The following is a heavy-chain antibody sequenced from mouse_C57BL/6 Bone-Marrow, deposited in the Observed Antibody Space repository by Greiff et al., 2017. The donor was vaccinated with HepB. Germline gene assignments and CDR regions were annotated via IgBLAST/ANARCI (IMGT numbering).Heavy chain of an antibody. Sequence: EVKLVESGGGLVKPGGSLKLSCAASGFTFSDYGMHWVRQAPEKGLEWVAYISSGSSTIYYADTVKGRFTISRDNAKNTLFLQMTSLRSEDTAMYYCARGSTVVEDYFDYWGQGTTLTVSS. D-gene: IGHD1-1*01. V-gene: IGHV5-17*01. J-gene: IGHJ2*01. CDR3: ARGSTVVEDYFDY. CDR2: ISSGSSTI. CDR1: GFTFSDYG.